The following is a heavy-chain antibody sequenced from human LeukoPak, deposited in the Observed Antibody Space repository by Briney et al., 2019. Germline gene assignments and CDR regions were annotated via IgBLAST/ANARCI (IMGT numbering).Heavy chain of an antibody. Sequence: GGSLRLSCAASGFTFSSYAMHWVRQAPGKGLKWAAVISYDGSNKYYADSVKGRFTISRDNSKNTLYLQMNSLRAEDTAVYYCARKSCSSTSCYSHFDYWGQGTLVTVSS. CDR1: GFTFSSYA. J-gene: IGHJ4*02. CDR3: ARKSCSSTSCYSHFDY. CDR2: ISYDGSNK. D-gene: IGHD2-2*01. V-gene: IGHV3-30*04.